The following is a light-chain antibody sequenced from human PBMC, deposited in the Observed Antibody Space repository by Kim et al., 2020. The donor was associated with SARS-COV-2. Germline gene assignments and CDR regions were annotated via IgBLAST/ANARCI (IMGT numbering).Light chain of an antibody. J-gene: IGKJ2*01. Sequence: DVVMTQSPLSLPVIVGQPASIFCKSSQSLVYSDGNTYLSWLQQRPGQSPRRLIYRVFNRDSGVPNRCSGSGSGTDFTLKISRVEGEDVGVYFCMQTIQWPYTFGQGNKLEI. CDR2: RVF. CDR1: QSLVYSDGNTY. V-gene: IGKV2-30*01. CDR3: MQTIQWPYT.